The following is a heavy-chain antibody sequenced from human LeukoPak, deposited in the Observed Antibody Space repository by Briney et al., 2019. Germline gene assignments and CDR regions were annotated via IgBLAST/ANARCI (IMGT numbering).Heavy chain of an antibody. CDR3: TRGSSGRRDN. Sequence: GASVKVSCKASGYTFTSCDINWVRQGTGQGLEWMGWMNPNSGNTGYGQSFQGRITMTRDISIGTAYMELSNLTSEDTAIYYCTRGSSGRRDNWGQGTLVTVS. D-gene: IGHD6-19*01. J-gene: IGHJ4*02. V-gene: IGHV1-8*01. CDR2: MNPNSGNT. CDR1: GYTFTSCD.